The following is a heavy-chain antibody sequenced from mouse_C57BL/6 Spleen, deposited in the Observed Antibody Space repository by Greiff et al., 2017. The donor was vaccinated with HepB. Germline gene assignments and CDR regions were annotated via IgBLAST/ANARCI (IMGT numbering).Heavy chain of an antibody. Sequence: EVKVVESGGGLVKPGGSLKLSCAASGFTFSSYAMSWVRQTPEKRLEWVATISDGGSYTYYPDNVKGRFTISRDNAKNNLYLQMSHLKSEDTAMYYCASDRELGCFAYWGQGTLVTVSA. CDR1: GFTFSSYA. V-gene: IGHV5-4*03. CDR3: ASDRELGCFAY. J-gene: IGHJ3*01. CDR2: ISDGGSYT. D-gene: IGHD4-1*01.